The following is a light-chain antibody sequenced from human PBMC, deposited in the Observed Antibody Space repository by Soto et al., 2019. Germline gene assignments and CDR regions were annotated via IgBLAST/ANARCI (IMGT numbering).Light chain of an antibody. CDR3: SSYTTTRSVL. J-gene: IGLJ2*01. CDR1: SSDVGAYDF. CDR2: DVN. V-gene: IGLV2-14*01. Sequence: QSALTQPASVSGSPGQSIAISCTGTSSDVGAYDFVSWYQQHPGKAPKVMIYDVNHRPSGVSDRCSGSKSGNTASLTISGLQAEDEADYFCSSYTTTRSVLFGGGTKLTVL.